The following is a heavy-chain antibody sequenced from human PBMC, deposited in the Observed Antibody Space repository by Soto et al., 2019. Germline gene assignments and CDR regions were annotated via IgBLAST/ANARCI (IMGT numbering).Heavy chain of an antibody. CDR2: IDGRDGT. CDR1: GFTFRAYT. Sequence: EVQLLESGGGLVQPGGSLGLSCAGSGFTFRAYTMAWVRQAPGKGLEWVSGIDGRDGTYYADSVKGRFNISRDSSRNTLFLQMNSVRTDDTAVYYCAKTGPVTARIRFDYWGQGALVTVSS. J-gene: IGHJ4*02. V-gene: IGHV3-23*01. D-gene: IGHD2-21*02. CDR3: AKTGPVTARIRFDY.